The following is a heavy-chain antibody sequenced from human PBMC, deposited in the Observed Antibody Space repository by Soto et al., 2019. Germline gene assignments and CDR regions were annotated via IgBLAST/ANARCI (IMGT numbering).Heavy chain of an antibody. Sequence: SETLSLTCTVSGGSIRSYYWSWIRQPPGKGLEWIGFIHHSGSTNYNPSLKSRLTMSVDTSKNQFSLKLSSVTAADTAVYYCTRGDGSSWRPHFDYWGQGTLVT. V-gene: IGHV4-59*01. CDR3: TRGDGSSWRPHFDY. CDR1: GGSIRSYY. D-gene: IGHD6-13*01. J-gene: IGHJ4*02. CDR2: IHHSGST.